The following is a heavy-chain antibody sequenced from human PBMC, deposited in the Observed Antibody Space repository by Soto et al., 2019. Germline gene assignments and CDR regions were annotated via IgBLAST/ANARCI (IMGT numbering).Heavy chain of an antibody. D-gene: IGHD6-6*01. J-gene: IGHJ6*02. Sequence: SSVKVSCKASGGTFSSYAISWVRQAPGQGLEWMGGIIPIFGTANYAQKFQGRVTITADKSTSTAYMELSSLRSEDTAVYYCASEVTDDSRSLGSYYHYRMDVCGQGTPVTVSS. CDR2: IIPIFGTA. V-gene: IGHV1-69*06. CDR1: GGTFSSYA. CDR3: ASEVTDDSRSLGSYYHYRMDV.